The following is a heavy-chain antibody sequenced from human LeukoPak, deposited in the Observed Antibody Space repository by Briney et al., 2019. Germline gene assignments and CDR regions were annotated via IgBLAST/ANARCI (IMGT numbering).Heavy chain of an antibody. V-gene: IGHV1-69*06. J-gene: IGHJ6*04. CDR3: ASATLRCSGGGCYEMDV. CDR2: IIPIFGTA. CDR1: GGTFSSYA. Sequence: ASVKVSCKASGGTFSSYAISWVRQAPGQGLEWMGGIIPIFGTANYAQKFQGRVTITADKSTSTAYMELSSLRSDDTAVYYCASATLRCSGGGCYEMDVWGKGTTVTVSS. D-gene: IGHD2-15*01.